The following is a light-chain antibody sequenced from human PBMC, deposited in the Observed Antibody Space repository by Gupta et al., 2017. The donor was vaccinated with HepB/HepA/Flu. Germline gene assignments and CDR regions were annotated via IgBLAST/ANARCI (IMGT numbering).Light chain of an antibody. V-gene: IGKV3-11*01. CDR3: HRRTTQIT. CDR1: QSVSIY. J-gene: IGKJ4*01. Sequence: EIVLTQSPATLSLSPGERATLSCRDSQSVSIYLDWFQQKPGQAPKLIIYDASKRATGGPGRFSGSGSGXDFTRTXSSLENEDCAAYYSHRRTTQITFGXGTKVEIK. CDR2: DAS.